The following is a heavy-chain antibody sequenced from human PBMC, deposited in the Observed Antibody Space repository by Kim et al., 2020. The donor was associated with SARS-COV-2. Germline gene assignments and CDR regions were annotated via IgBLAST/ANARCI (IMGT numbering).Heavy chain of an antibody. D-gene: IGHD3-10*01. CDR1: GDSISSPNW. V-gene: IGHV4-4*02. J-gene: IGHJ5*02. CDR3: ARAPKEIPHAGWFDA. CDR2: IYPSGST. Sequence: SETLSLTCDVSGDSISSPNWWSWVRQTPGKGLQWIGEIYPSGSTNYNPSLESRVRISLDKSKNQFSLSLTSVTAADTALYFCARAPKEIPHAGWFDAWGQGTLVTVSS.